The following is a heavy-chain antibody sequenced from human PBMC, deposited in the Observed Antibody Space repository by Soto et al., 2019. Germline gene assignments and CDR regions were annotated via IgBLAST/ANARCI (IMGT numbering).Heavy chain of an antibody. D-gene: IGHD3-10*01. Sequence: SETLSLTCAVSGGSISSGGYSWSWIRQPPGKGLEWIGYIYHSGSTYYNPSLKSRVTISVDRSKNQFSLKLSSVTAADTAVYYCARGPPYLWFGELRAPVDYWGQGTLVTVSS. CDR3: ARGPPYLWFGELRAPVDY. V-gene: IGHV4-30-2*01. CDR2: IYHSGST. CDR1: GGSISSGGYS. J-gene: IGHJ4*02.